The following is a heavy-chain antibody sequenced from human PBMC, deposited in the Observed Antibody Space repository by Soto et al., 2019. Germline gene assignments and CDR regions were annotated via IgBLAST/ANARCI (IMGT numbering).Heavy chain of an antibody. Sequence: SLSRTCAVSGGSVSSGGYSGSWILQPPGKGLEWIGYIYHSGSTYYNPSLKSRVTISVDRSKNQFSLKLSSVTAADTAVYYCARAAGLLRLRHAFDIWGQGTMVTVSS. V-gene: IGHV4-30-2*01. D-gene: IGHD5-18*01. CDR3: ARAAGLLRLRHAFDI. CDR2: IYHSGST. J-gene: IGHJ3*02. CDR1: GGSVSSGGYS.